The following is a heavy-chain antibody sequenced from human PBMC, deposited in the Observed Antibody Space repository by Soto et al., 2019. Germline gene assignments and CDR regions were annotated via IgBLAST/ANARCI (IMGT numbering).Heavy chain of an antibody. CDR2: ISWTGGPI. CDR1: GFNFNDYG. J-gene: IGHJ6*02. Sequence: EVQLVESGGGLVQPGRSLRLSCAASGFNFNDYGMHWVRQVPGKGLEWVSGISWTGGPIGYSDSVKGRFTISRDNAKNSLYLQMNSLRAEDTALYYCASDPLHCNSVLCRMNGMHVWGQGTTVTVSS. CDR3: ASDPLHCNSVLCRMNGMHV. D-gene: IGHD2-2*01. V-gene: IGHV3-9*01.